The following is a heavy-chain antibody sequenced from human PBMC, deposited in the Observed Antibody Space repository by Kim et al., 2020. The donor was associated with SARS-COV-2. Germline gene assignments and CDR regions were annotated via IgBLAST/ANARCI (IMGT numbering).Heavy chain of an antibody. J-gene: IGHJ4*02. CDR2: T. Sequence: TYYNPSRKSRVTISVDTSKNQFALKLSSVTAADTAVYYCASATVAGIFDYWGQGTLVTVSS. CDR3: ASATVAGIFDY. D-gene: IGHD6-19*01. V-gene: IGHV4-39*01.